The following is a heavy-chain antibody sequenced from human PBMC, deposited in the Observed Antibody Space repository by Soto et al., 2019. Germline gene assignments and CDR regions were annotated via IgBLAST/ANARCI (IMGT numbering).Heavy chain of an antibody. D-gene: IGHD3-16*01. V-gene: IGHV1-18*01. CDR3: AGGPTRGKSDYYYMDV. Sequence: ASGKVSCKASGYTFTSYGISWVRQAPGQGLEWMGWISAYNGNTNYAQKLQGRVTMTTDTSTSTAYMELRSLRSDDTAVYYCAGGPTRGKSDYYYMDVWGKGTTVTVSS. J-gene: IGHJ6*03. CDR2: ISAYNGNT. CDR1: GYTFTSYG.